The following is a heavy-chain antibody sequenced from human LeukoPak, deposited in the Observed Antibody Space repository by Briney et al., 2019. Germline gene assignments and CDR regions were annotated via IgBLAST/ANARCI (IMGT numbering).Heavy chain of an antibody. CDR3: ARSPRPLSSSGWYSDYYYYGMDV. CDR1: GGTYSSYA. D-gene: IGHD6-19*01. CDR2: IIPIFGTA. Sequence: ASVKVSCKASGGTYSSYAISWVRQAPGQGLEWMGGIIPIFGTANYAQKFQGRVTITADESTSTAYMELSSLRSEDTAVYYCARSPRPLSSSGWYSDYYYYGMDVWGQGTTVTVSS. J-gene: IGHJ6*02. V-gene: IGHV1-69*13.